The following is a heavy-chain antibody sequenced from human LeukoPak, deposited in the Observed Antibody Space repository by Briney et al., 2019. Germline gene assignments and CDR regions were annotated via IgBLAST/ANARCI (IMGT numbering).Heavy chain of an antibody. CDR1: GFTFSSYG. V-gene: IGHV3-30*03. CDR3: ASSGGSYTNYYYGMDV. CDR2: ISYDGSNK. J-gene: IGHJ6*02. Sequence: GRSLRLSCAASGFTFSSYGMHWVRQAPGKGLEWVAVISYDGSNKYYADSVKGRFTISRDNSKNTLYLQMNSLRAEDTAVYYCASSGGSYTNYYYGMDVWGQGTTVTVSS. D-gene: IGHD1-26*01.